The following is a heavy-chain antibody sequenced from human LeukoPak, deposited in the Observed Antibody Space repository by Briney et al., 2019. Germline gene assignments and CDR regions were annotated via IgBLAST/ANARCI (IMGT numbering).Heavy chain of an antibody. D-gene: IGHD1-26*01. CDR3: AKDVGKWESLHFFDY. CDR1: GFTFSTNA. CDR2: ISGSGAST. J-gene: IGHJ4*02. Sequence: GGSLRLSCLTSGFTFSTNAMSWVRQAPGKGLEWISGISGSGASTYYADSVTGRSTISRDNSRNTLYLQMNSLRGDDTAVYYCAKDVGKWESLHFFDYWGQGTLVTVSP. V-gene: IGHV3-23*01.